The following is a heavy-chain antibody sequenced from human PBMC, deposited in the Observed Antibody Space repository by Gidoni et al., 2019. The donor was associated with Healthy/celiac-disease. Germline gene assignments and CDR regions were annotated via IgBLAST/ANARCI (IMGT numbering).Heavy chain of an antibody. D-gene: IGHD2-2*01. CDR3: ARRADCSSTSCYYYYYYYMDV. Sequence: QVQLQQWGAGLLKPSETLSLTCAVYGGSFSGYYWSWIRQPPGKGLEWIGEINHSGSTNYNPSLKSRVTISVDTSKNQFSLKLSSVTAADTAVYYCARRADCSSTSCYYYYYYYMDVWGKGTTVTVSS. CDR1: GGSFSGYY. J-gene: IGHJ6*03. CDR2: INHSGST. V-gene: IGHV4-34*01.